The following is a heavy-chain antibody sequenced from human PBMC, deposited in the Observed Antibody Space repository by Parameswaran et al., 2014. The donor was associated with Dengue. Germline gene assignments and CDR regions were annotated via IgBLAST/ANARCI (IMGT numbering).Heavy chain of an antibody. J-gene: IGHJ4*02. D-gene: IGHD6-13*01. V-gene: IGHV1-8*01. CDR3: ARGRAWYSSSWYAY. Sequence: WVRQAPGQGLEWMGWMNPNSGNTGYAQKFQSRVTMTRNTSISTAYMELSSLRSEDTAVYYCARGRAWYSSSWYAYWGQGTLVTVSS. CDR2: MNPNSGNT.